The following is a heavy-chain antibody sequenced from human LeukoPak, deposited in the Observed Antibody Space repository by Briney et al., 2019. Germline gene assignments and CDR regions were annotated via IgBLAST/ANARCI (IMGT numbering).Heavy chain of an antibody. CDR1: GYTFTSYD. CDR3: ARMGSSIAVAGTHYYYYGMDV. V-gene: IGHV1-8*01. CDR2: MNPNSGNT. J-gene: IGHJ6*02. Sequence: ASVKVSCKASGYTFTSYDINWVRPATGQGLEWMGWMNPNSGNTGYAQKFQGRVTMTRNTSISTAYMELSSLRSEDTAVYYCARMGSSIAVAGTHYYYYGMDVWGQGTTVTVSS. D-gene: IGHD6-19*01.